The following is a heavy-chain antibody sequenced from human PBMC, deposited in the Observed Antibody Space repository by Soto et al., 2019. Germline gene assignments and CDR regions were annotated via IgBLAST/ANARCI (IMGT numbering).Heavy chain of an antibody. CDR2: INENGGST. Sequence: EVQLLESGGGLVQPGGSLRLSCAASGFTFSSYAMSWVRQAPGKGLEWVSSINENGGSTFYADSVKGRFTISRDNSKDTLFQQMNRLIAEDTAVYSSAQRPSYDFVHWGQGTLVTVSS. CDR1: GFTFSSYA. D-gene: IGHD3-3*01. CDR3: AQRPSYDFVH. V-gene: IGHV3-23*01. J-gene: IGHJ5*02.